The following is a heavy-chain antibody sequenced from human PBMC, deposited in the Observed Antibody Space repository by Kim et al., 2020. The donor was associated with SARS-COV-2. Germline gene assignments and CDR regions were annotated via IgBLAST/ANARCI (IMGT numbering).Heavy chain of an antibody. CDR2: ISGSGGNR. D-gene: IGHD6-13*01. J-gene: IGHJ4*02. CDR3: AKAPVAAAGGRVFYFDS. Sequence: GGSLRLSCAASGFSFSDYAMTWVRRAPGKGLEWVSGISGSGGNRYYADSVKGRFTISRDNSKNTLFLQMNSLSADDTAVYYCAKAPVAAAGGRVFYFDSWGQGTLVTVSS. V-gene: IGHV3-23*01. CDR1: GFSFSDYA.